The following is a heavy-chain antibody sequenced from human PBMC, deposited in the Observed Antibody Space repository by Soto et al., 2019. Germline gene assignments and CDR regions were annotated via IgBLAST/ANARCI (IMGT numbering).Heavy chain of an antibody. Sequence: QVQLQVSGPGLVKPSQTLSLTCNVSGDSITRGGYYWSWIRQQPGKGLEWIGYVYHSGSTYYNPSLXSXXSMSVAPSKTQXSXNXXSVTVADTAVYYCARQTTLIMPRGVVITVGGPFDPWGQGTLVTVSS. CDR1: GDSITRGGYY. CDR2: VYHSGST. D-gene: IGHD3-10*01. CDR3: ARQTTLIMPRGVVITVGGPFDP. V-gene: IGHV4-31*03. J-gene: IGHJ5*02.